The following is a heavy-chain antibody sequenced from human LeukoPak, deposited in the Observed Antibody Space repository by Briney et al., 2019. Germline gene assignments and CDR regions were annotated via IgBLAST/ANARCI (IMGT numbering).Heavy chain of an antibody. CDR1: GFTFSTYW. D-gene: IGHD6-19*01. J-gene: IGHJ4*02. Sequence: QPGGSLRLSCAAPGFTFSTYWMHWVRQAPGKGLEWVSRINSDGTTTNYADSVKGRFTISRDNAKNTLYLQINTLRVEDTAVYYCARAGWYRWDYWGQGTLVTVSS. CDR3: ARAGWYRWDY. V-gene: IGHV3-74*01. CDR2: INSDGTTT.